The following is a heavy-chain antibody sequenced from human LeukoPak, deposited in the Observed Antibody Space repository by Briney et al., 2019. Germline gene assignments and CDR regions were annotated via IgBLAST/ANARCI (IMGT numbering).Heavy chain of an antibody. CDR1: GFTFSSYA. Sequence: GGSLRLSCAASGFTFSSYAMSWVRQAPGKGLEWVAAISGSGGSTYYADSVKGRFTISRDNSKNTLYLQMNSLRAEDTAVYYCAKASIYYDSSGYLTYYSYYYMDVWGKGTTVTISS. D-gene: IGHD3-22*01. CDR3: AKASIYYDSSGYLTYYSYYYMDV. J-gene: IGHJ6*03. CDR2: ISGSGGST. V-gene: IGHV3-23*01.